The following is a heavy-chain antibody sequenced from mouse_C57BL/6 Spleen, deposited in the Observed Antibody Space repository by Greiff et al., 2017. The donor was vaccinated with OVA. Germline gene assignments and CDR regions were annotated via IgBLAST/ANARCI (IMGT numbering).Heavy chain of an antibody. D-gene: IGHD2-2*01. CDR2: IYPGDGDT. CDR3: ARGGVVTSASAY. J-gene: IGHJ3*01. CDR1: GYAFSSYW. Sequence: VQLQQSGAELVKPGASVKISCKASGYAFSSYWMNWVKQRPGKGLEWIGQIYPGDGDTNYNGKFKGKATLTADKSSSTAYMQLSSLTSEDSAVYFCARGGVVTSASAYWGQGTLVTVSA. V-gene: IGHV1-80*01.